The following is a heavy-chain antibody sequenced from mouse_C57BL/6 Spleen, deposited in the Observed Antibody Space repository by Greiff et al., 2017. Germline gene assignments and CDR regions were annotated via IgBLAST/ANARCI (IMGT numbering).Heavy chain of an antibody. CDR3: ARWSSFFDY. CDR1: GYAFTNYL. CDR2: INPGSGGT. J-gene: IGHJ2*01. V-gene: IGHV1-54*01. Sequence: VKLQESGAELVRPGTSVKVSCKASGYAFTNYLIEWVKQRPGQGLEWIGVINPGSGGTNYNEKFKGKATLTADKSSSTAYMQLSSLTSEDSAVYFCARWSSFFDYWGQGTTLTVSS. D-gene: IGHD1-1*01.